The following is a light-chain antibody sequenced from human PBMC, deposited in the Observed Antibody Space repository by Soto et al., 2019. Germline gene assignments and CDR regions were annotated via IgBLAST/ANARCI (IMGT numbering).Light chain of an antibody. CDR2: AAS. CDR1: QSIGTY. J-gene: IGKJ1*01. Sequence: EIVLTQSPATLSLSPGDRATLSCSASQSIGTYVNWFQQKPGQPPRLLIYAASTRVTGIPDRISGSGSGTDFSLTISSLEPEDSAVYYCQQNSNLQATFGQGTKVEIK. V-gene: IGKV3-11*01. CDR3: QQNSNLQAT.